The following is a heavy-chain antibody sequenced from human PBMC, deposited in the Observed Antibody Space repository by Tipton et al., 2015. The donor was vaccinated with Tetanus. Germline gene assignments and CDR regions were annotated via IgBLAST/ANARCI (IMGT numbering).Heavy chain of an antibody. CDR3: ARHLGGLRGGLPGAN. Sequence: MQLVQSGAEVKEPGESLKISCKGSGYVFTMYWIAWVRQMPGKGLEWMGLIYPGNSDTRYSPSLQGQVTISADKSISTAYLQWNSLEASDTAVYYCARHLGGLRGGLPGANWGQETLVTVSS. CDR2: IYPGNSDT. D-gene: IGHD3-16*01. J-gene: IGHJ4*02. V-gene: IGHV5-51*01. CDR1: GYVFTMYW.